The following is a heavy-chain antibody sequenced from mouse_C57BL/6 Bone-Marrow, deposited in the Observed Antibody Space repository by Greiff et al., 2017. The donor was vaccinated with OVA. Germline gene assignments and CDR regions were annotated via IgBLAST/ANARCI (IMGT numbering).Heavy chain of an antibody. CDR3: ARVLGSYWYFDV. J-gene: IGHJ1*03. D-gene: IGHD1-1*01. CDR2: IHPNSGST. CDR1: GYTFTSYW. V-gene: IGHV1-64*01. Sequence: VQLQESGPELVKPGASVKLSCKASGYTFTSYWMHWVKQRPGQGLEWIGMIHPNSGSTNYNEKFKSKATLTVDKSSSTAYMQLSSLTSEDSAVYYCARVLGSYWYFDVWGTGTTVTVSS.